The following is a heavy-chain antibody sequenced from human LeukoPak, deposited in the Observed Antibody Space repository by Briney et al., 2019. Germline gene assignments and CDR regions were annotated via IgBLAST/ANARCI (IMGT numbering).Heavy chain of an antibody. D-gene: IGHD3-16*02. CDR3: ARAVTRSDY. V-gene: IGHV3-7*01. CDR1: GFTFSSYW. Sequence: GGSLRLSCAASGFTFSSYWMSWVRQAPGKGLEWVANIKQDGSEKYYVDSVKGRFTISRDNAKNSVYLQMNSLKAEDTAMYYCARAVTRSDYWGQGTLVIVSS. CDR2: IKQDGSEK. J-gene: IGHJ4*02.